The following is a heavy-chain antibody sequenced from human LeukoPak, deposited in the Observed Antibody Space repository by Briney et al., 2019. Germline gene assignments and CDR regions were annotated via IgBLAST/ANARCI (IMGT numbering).Heavy chain of an antibody. D-gene: IGHD1-26*01. CDR1: GFTFSSYW. Sequence: GGSLRLSCAASGFTFSSYWMSWVRQAPGKGLEWVANIKQDGSDKNYVDSVKGRFTISRDNAKNSLYLQMNNLRAEDTALYYCAKYRGTYSNNYFDYWGQGTLVTVSS. J-gene: IGHJ4*02. CDR3: AKYRGTYSNNYFDY. V-gene: IGHV3-7*01. CDR2: IKQDGSDK.